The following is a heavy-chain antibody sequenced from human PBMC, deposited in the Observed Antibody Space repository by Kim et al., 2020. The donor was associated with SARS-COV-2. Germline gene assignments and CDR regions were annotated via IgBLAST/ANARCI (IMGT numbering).Heavy chain of an antibody. CDR3: ARGWDCSGGSCYNY. D-gene: IGHD2-15*01. Sequence: SETLSLTCAVYGGSFSGYYWSWIRQPPGKGLEWIGEINHSGSTNYNPSLKSRVTISVDTSKNQFSLKLSSVTAADTAVYYCARGWDCSGGSCYNYWGQGTLVTVSS. CDR1: GGSFSGYY. J-gene: IGHJ4*02. CDR2: INHSGST. V-gene: IGHV4-34*01.